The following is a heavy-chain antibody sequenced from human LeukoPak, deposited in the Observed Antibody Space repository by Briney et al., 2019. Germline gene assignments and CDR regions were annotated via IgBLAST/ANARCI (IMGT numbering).Heavy chain of an antibody. CDR3: STMNYCSTTSCSRYYMDV. CDR2: IKSKSDGGTT. CDR1: GFTFSNAW. Sequence: GGSLRLSCAASGFTFSNAWMSWVRQAPGKGLEWVGRIKSKSDGGTTDYAAPVKGRFTISRDDSKNTLYLQMNSLRTEDTAMYYCSTMNYCSTTSCSRYYMDVWGKGTTLTISS. J-gene: IGHJ6*03. D-gene: IGHD2-2*01. V-gene: IGHV3-15*01.